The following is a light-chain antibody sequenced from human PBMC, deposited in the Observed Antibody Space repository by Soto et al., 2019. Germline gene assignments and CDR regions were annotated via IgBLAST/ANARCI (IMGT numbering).Light chain of an antibody. Sequence: DIVMTQSPDSLAVSLGERATINCKSSQSGLYSSNNKNYLAWYQQKPGQPPKLLIYWASTRESGVPDRFSGSGSGTDFTLTISSLQAQDVAVYYCQQYDSTPRLTFGGGTKVEIK. CDR2: WAS. CDR1: QSGLYSSNNKNY. CDR3: QQYDSTPRLT. J-gene: IGKJ4*01. V-gene: IGKV4-1*01.